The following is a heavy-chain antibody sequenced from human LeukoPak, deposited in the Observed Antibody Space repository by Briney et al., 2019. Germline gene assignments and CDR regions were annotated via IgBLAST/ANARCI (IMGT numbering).Heavy chain of an antibody. D-gene: IGHD3-22*01. CDR1: GFTVSTNY. CDR2: IYSGGST. Sequence: PGGSLILSCAASGFTVSTNYMSWVRQAPGKGLEWVSLIYSGGSTYYADSVKGRFTISRDNSKNTLYLQMNSLRAEDTALYYCARGGIGYYDSSGYDEYFQHWGQGTLVTVSS. V-gene: IGHV3-66*01. J-gene: IGHJ1*01. CDR3: ARGGIGYYDSSGYDEYFQH.